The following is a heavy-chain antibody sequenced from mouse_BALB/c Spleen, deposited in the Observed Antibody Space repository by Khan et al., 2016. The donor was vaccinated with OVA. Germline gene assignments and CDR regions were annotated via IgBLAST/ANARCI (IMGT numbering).Heavy chain of an antibody. J-gene: IGHJ3*01. D-gene: IGHD1-2*01. CDR2: VNPNNGDT. CDR1: GYSFTVYY. V-gene: IGHV1-26*01. CDR3: ARGNEFMPY. Sequence: VRLQQSGPDLVKPGASVKISCKASGYSFTVYYMTWVKQSPGKSPEWIGRVNPNNGDTNYNQNFKGKAILTVDTSSNTAYMQLRSLTSEDSAVLYGARGNEFMPYWGQGTLVTVSA.